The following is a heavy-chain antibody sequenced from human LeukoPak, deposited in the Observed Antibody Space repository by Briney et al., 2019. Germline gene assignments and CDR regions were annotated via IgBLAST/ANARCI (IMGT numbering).Heavy chain of an antibody. J-gene: IGHJ4*02. D-gene: IGHD5-18*01. CDR1: GGSISSYY. Sequence: PTESLSLTCTVSGGSISSYYWSWIRQPAGKGLEWIGRIYIIGGTNYNPSLKSRVTMSVDTSKNEFSLKLSSVTAADTAVYYCARDRGYSYAFDYWGQGTLVTVSS. CDR3: ARDRGYSYAFDY. CDR2: IYIIGGT. V-gene: IGHV4-4*07.